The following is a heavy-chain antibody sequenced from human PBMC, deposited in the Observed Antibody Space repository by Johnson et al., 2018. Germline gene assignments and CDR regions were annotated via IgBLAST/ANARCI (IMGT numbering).Heavy chain of an antibody. CDR2: ISWNSGSI. D-gene: IGHD6-19*01. CDR1: GFTFRNYA. J-gene: IGHJ6*02. CDR3: AKETSIAVAPKIMDV. V-gene: IGHV3-9*01. Sequence: VQLVQSGGGVVQPGRSLRLSCAASGFTFRNYAMHWVRQAPGKGLEWVSGISWNSGSIGYADSVKGRFTLSRDNAKNSLYLQMNSLRAEDTALYYCAKETSIAVAPKIMDVWGQGTTVTVSS.